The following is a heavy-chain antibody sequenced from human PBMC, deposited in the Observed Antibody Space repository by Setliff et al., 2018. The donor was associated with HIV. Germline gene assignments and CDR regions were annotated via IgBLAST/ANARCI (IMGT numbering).Heavy chain of an antibody. Sequence: PGGSLRLSCAASGFTFSSYWMSWVRQAPGKGLEWVADIKQDGSKAYYMDSVKGRFTISRDNNENSLYLEMHSLRPDDTAFYYCVKATGSVLGTYYYDFWGQGTQVTVSS. V-gene: IGHV3-7*05. CDR3: VKATGSVLGTYYYDF. D-gene: IGHD3-10*02. J-gene: IGHJ4*02. CDR2: IKQDGSKA. CDR1: GFTFSSYW.